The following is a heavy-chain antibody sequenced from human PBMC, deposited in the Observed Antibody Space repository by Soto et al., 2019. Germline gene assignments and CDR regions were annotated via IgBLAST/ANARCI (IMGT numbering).Heavy chain of an antibody. J-gene: IGHJ4*02. CDR2: IKSKSDGGTA. CDR3: TTYDNSRFDY. CDR1: GFSFSNAW. D-gene: IGHD3-22*01. V-gene: IGHV3-15*01. Sequence: LRLSCIASGFSFSNAWMSWVRQIPGKGLEFVGRIKSKSDGGTAEHAAPVKGRFSLSRGDSKNTLYLQMNSLKTEDTALYYCTTYDNSRFDYWGQGTQVTVSS.